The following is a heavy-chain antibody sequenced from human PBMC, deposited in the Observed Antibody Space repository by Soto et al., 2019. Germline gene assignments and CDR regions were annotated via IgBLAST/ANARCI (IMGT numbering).Heavy chain of an antibody. CDR3: ARAQRIAAAGTRAFDY. CDR1: GDTFSSYA. Sequence: QVQLVQSGAEVKKPGSSVKVSCKASGDTFSSYAISWVRQAPGQGLEWMGGIIPIFGTAHYAQKFQGRVTITADESTSTAYMELSSLRSEDTAVYYCARAQRIAAAGTRAFDYWGQGTLVTVSS. CDR2: IIPIFGTA. J-gene: IGHJ4*02. V-gene: IGHV1-69*01. D-gene: IGHD6-13*01.